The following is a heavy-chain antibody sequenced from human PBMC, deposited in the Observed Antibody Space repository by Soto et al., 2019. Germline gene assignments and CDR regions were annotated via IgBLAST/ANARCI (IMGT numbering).Heavy chain of an antibody. CDR1: GGTFSSYA. V-gene: IGHV1-69*13. J-gene: IGHJ4*02. D-gene: IGHD3-22*01. Sequence: SVKVSCKASGGTFSSYAISWVRQAPGQGLEWMGGIIPIFGTANYAQKFQGRVTITADESTSTAYMELSSLRSEDTAVYYCHYYDSSGYYYSRQPFDYWGQGTLVTVSS. CDR2: IIPIFGTA. CDR3: HYYDSSGYYYSRQPFDY.